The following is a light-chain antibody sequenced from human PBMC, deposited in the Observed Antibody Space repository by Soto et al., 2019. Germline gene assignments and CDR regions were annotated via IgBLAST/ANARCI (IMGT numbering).Light chain of an antibody. CDR2: GAS. CDR3: QQYYNWPRT. Sequence: EIVMTQSPAALSVSPGERATLSCRASQSISSNLAWYQQKPGQAPRLLIYGASTRATGIPARFSGSESGTEFTLTISSLQSEDFAVYYCQQYYNWPRTFGQGTKVDIK. J-gene: IGKJ1*01. V-gene: IGKV3-15*01. CDR1: QSISSN.